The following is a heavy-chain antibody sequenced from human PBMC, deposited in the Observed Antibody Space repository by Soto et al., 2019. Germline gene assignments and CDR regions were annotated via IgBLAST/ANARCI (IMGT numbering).Heavy chain of an antibody. V-gene: IGHV3-23*01. CDR2: ISGSGGST. J-gene: IGHJ6*02. Sequence: VQLLESGGGLVQPGGSLRLSCAASGFTFSSYAMSWVRQAPGKGLEWVSAISGSGGSTYYADSVKGRFTISRDNSKNTLYLQMNSLRAEDTAVYYCAKVGSSIVGATFGPHYYYGMDVWGQGTTVTVSS. CDR1: GFTFSSYA. CDR3: AKVGSSIVGATFGPHYYYGMDV. D-gene: IGHD1-26*01.